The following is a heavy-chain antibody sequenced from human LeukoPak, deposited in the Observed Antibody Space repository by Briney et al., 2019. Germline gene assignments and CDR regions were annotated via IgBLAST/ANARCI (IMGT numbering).Heavy chain of an antibody. J-gene: IGHJ6*02. CDR3: ARGYRYSGSYQNYYGMDV. D-gene: IGHD1-26*01. Sequence: SVKVSCKASGGTFSSYAISWVRQAPGQGLEWMGRIIPILGIANYAQKFQGRVTITAGKSTSTAYMELSSLRSEDTAVYYCARGYRYSGSYQNYYGMDVWGQGTTVTVSS. CDR1: GGTFSSYA. CDR2: IIPILGIA. V-gene: IGHV1-69*04.